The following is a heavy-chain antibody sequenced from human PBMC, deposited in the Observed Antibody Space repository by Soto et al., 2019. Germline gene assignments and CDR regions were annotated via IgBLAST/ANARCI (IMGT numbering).Heavy chain of an antibody. CDR3: ARSQGGSSSLDIYYYYYYGMDV. D-gene: IGHD2-15*01. J-gene: IGHJ6*02. Sequence: QVQLVQSGAEVKKPGSSVKVSCKAPGGTFSSYAISWVRQAPGQGLEWMGGIIPIFGTAKYAQKFQGRVTITADESACTGYMELSRLRSEDTAVYYCARSQGGSSSLDIYYYYYYGMDVWGQGTTVTVSS. CDR1: GGTFSSYA. V-gene: IGHV1-69*01. CDR2: IIPIFGTA.